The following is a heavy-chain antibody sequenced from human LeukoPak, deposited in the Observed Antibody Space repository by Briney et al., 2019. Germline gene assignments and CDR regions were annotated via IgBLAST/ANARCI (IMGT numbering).Heavy chain of an antibody. V-gene: IGHV3-72*01. Sequence: GGSLRLSCAASGFTLSDHYMDWVRQPPGKGLEWVGRTKNKANSYNTEYAASLKSRFTISGDDSKNSLYLQMNSLKTDDTAVYYCARAGDYYSTGDCWGQGTLVTVSS. CDR1: GFTLSDHY. CDR3: ARAGDYYSTGDC. D-gene: IGHD3-22*01. J-gene: IGHJ4*02. CDR2: TKNKANSYNT.